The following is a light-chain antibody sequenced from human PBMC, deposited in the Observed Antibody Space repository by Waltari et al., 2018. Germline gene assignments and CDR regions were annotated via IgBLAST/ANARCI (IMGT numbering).Light chain of an antibody. J-gene: IGKJ1*01. CDR1: QRVGRS. CDR3: QMYRSLPAT. V-gene: IGKV3-20*01. Sequence: EIVLTQSPGTLSLSPGERVTLPFRASQRVGRSLAWYQQKPGQAPRLLIYDASSRATGIPDRFSGSGSGTDFSLTISRLEPEDFAVYYCQMYRSLPATFGQGTKVEIK. CDR2: DAS.